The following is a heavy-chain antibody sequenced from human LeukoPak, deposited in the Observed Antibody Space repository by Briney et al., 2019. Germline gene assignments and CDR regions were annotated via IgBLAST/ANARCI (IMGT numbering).Heavy chain of an antibody. CDR2: ISSSSTTI. V-gene: IGHV3-48*01. CDR3: ARDRRPLVGIDY. Sequence: GGSLRVSRAAPGVTFSSSRMNWVRQAPRRGVEWVLSISSSSTTIYYADSVRGRFTISRDNAKNSLYLQMNSLRAEDTAVYSCARDRRPLVGIDYWGQGTLVTVSS. CDR1: GVTFSSSR. J-gene: IGHJ4*02. D-gene: IGHD2-15*01.